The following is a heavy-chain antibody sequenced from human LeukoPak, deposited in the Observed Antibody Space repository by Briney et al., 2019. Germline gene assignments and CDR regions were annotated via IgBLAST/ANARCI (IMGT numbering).Heavy chain of an antibody. CDR1: GGTFSSYA. CDR3: ARDLPVPRMYSSGWYGVAGRWFDP. D-gene: IGHD6-19*01. J-gene: IGHJ5*02. CDR2: IIPIFGTA. V-gene: IGHV1-69*05. Sequence: SVKVSCKASGGTFSSYAISWVRQAPGQGLEWMGRIIPIFGTANYAQKFQGRVTITTDESTSTAYMELRSLSSDDTAVYYCARDLPVPRMYSSGWYGVAGRWFDPWGQGTLVTVSS.